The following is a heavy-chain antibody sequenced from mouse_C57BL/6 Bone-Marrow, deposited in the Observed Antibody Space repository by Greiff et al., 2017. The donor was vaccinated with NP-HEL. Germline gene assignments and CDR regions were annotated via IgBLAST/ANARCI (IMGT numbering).Heavy chain of an antibody. V-gene: IGHV1-54*01. CDR2: INPGSGGT. J-gene: IGHJ3*01. CDR3: ARVETGFAY. Sequence: QVHVKQSGAELVRPGTSVKVSCKASGYAFTNYLIEWVKQRPGQGLEWIGVINPGSGGTNYNEKFKGKATLTADKSSSTAYMQLSRLTSEDSAVYFCARVETGFAYWGQGTLVTVSA. CDR1: GYAFTNYL. D-gene: IGHD4-1*01.